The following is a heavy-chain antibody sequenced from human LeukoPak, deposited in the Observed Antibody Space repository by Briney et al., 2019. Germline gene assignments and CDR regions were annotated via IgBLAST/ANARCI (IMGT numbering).Heavy chain of an antibody. D-gene: IGHD2-8*01. J-gene: IGHJ5*02. CDR3: AKTPLGYCSNGICYTGLLGWFDP. V-gene: IGHV3-23*01. CDR2: ISSGGDIT. CDR1: GFTFSSHA. Sequence: GGSLRLSCAVSGFTFSSHAMSWVRQAPGKGLEWVSTISSGGDITYYPDSGKGRFTISRDNSKNTLYLQMDSLRAEDTAVYYCAKTPLGYCSNGICYTGLLGWFDPWGQGTLVTVSS.